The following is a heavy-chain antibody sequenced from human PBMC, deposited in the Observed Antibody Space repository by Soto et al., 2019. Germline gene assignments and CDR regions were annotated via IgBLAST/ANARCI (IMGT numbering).Heavy chain of an antibody. D-gene: IGHD1-26*01. CDR3: ARTVGDTIRWFDP. CDR1: GYTFTNYG. J-gene: IGHJ5*02. CDR2: ISAYNGNT. V-gene: IGHV1-18*01. Sequence: QVQLVQSGGDMKKPGGSVKVSCKASGYTFTNYGISWVRQAPGQGLEWMGWISAYNGNTNYPQKFQGRVTMTTDTSTTTAYIELRSLRFDDTAVYYFARTVGDTIRWFDPWGQGTLVTVSS.